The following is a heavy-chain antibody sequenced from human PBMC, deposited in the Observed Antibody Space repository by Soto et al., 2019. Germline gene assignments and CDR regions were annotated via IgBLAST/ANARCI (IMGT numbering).Heavy chain of an antibody. CDR2: IYYSGST. J-gene: IGHJ5*02. Sequence: SDTLSLTCTVSGGSISSYYWSWIRQPPGKGLEWIGYIYYSGSTNYNPSLKSRVTISVDTSKNQFSLKLSSVTAADTAVYYCARAGIGYCSGGSCPNWFDPWGQGTLVTVSS. CDR3: ARAGIGYCSGGSCPNWFDP. V-gene: IGHV4-59*07. D-gene: IGHD2-15*01. CDR1: GGSISSYY.